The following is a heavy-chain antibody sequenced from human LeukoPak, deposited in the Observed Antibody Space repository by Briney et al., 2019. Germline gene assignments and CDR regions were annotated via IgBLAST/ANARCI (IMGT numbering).Heavy chain of an antibody. J-gene: IGHJ3*02. Sequence: GASVKVSCKASGYTFTGYYMHWVRQAPGQGLEWMGWINPNSGGTIYAQKFQGRVTMTRDTSISTAYMELSRLRSDDTAVYYCASARYCTNGVCYDRWAFDIWGQGTMVTVSS. D-gene: IGHD2-8*01. CDR2: INPNSGGT. CDR3: ASARYCTNGVCYDRWAFDI. CDR1: GYTFTGYY. V-gene: IGHV1-2*02.